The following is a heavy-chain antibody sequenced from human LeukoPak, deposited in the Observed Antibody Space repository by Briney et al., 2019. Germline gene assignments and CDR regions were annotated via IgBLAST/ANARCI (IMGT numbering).Heavy chain of an antibody. J-gene: IGHJ4*02. V-gene: IGHV3-30*03. CDR1: GFTFTTYG. CDR2: ISFDGSEK. CDR3: ARDGKMFRGPMIMRHFDY. D-gene: IGHD3-10*01. Sequence: GGSLRLSCAVSGFTFTTYGMHWVRQAPGKGLEWVALISFDGSEKYYADSVKGRFTISRDNSKNTLFLQMNSVRVEDTAVYFCARDGKMFRGPMIMRHFDYWGQGALVTVSS.